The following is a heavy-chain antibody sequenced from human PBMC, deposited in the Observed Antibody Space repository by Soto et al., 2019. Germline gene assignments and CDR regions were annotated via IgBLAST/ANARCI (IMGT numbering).Heavy chain of an antibody. CDR2: IWYTGSNK. CDR1: GFTFSNYG. J-gene: IGHJ4*02. V-gene: IGHV3-33*01. D-gene: IGHD5-12*01. Sequence: QVQLVESGGDVVQPGRSLRLSCAASGFTFSNYGLHWVRQAPGKGLEWVAVIWYTGSNKYYADSVKGRFTISRDNSKNTLYLQMNSLRAEDTAVYYCARVVGGYKCPDYWGQGTLVIVSS. CDR3: ARVVGGYKCPDY.